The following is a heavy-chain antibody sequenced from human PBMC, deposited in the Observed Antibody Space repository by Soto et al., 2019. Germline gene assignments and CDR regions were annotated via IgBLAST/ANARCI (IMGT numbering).Heavy chain of an antibody. CDR2: IYYSGST. Sequence: SETLSLTCTVSGGSISSYYWSWIRQPPGKGLEWIGYIYYSGSTNYNPSLKSRGTISVDTSKNQFSLKLSSVTAADTAVYYCARLDYDFWSGYFNWFDPWGQGTLVTVSS. V-gene: IGHV4-59*08. J-gene: IGHJ5*02. CDR1: GGSISSYY. D-gene: IGHD3-3*01. CDR3: ARLDYDFWSGYFNWFDP.